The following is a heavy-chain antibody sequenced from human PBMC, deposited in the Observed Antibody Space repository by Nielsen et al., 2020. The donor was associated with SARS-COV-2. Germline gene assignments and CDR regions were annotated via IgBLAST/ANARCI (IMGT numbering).Heavy chain of an antibody. Sequence: SLKISCAASGFTFDDYAMHWVRQAPGKGLEWVSGISWNSGSIGYADSVKGRFTISRDNAKNSLYLQMNSLRAEDTAVYYCAILMYYWGQGTLVTVSS. CDR1: GFTFDDYA. V-gene: IGHV3-9*01. CDR2: ISWNSGSI. J-gene: IGHJ4*02. CDR3: AILMYY.